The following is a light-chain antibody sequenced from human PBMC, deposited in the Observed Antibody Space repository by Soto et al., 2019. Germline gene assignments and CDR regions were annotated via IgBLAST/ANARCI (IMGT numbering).Light chain of an antibody. J-gene: IGLJ1*01. CDR3: NSYRHSTTLV. V-gene: IGLV2-14*01. Sequence: QSALTQPASVSGSPGQSITISCTGTSSDVGGYNSVSWFQQHPSKAPKLIIYEVSHRPSGVSIRFSDSKSGNTASLTISGLPAEDEADYYCNSYRHSTTLVFGTGTKLTVL. CDR1: SSDVGGYNS. CDR2: EVS.